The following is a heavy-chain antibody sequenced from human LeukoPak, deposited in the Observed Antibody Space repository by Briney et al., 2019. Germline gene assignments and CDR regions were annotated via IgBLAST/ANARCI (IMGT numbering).Heavy chain of an antibody. CDR1: GFTFSSYG. V-gene: IGHV3-30*02. CDR2: IRYDGSNQ. Sequence: GGSLRLSCAASGFTFSSYGMYWVRQTPGKGLEWVAFIRYDGSNQYYADSVKGRFTISRDNSKNTLSLQMNSLKTEDTAVYYCAKDMGYNSGWTRIDYWGQGTLVTVS. CDR3: AKDMGYNSGWTRIDY. J-gene: IGHJ4*02. D-gene: IGHD6-19*01.